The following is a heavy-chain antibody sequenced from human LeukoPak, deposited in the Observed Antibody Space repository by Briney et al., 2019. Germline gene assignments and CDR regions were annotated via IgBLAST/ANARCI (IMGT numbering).Heavy chain of an antibody. J-gene: IGHJ5*02. V-gene: IGHV1-46*01. CDR3: ARDGIAAVGRLYNWFDP. CDR2: INPSGGST. D-gene: IGHD6-13*01. CDR1: GYTFTSYY. Sequence: ASVKVSCKASGYTFTSYYMHWVRQAPGQGLEWMGIINPSGGSTSYAQKFQGRVTMTRDTSTSTVYMELSSLRSEDTAVYYCARDGIAAVGRLYNWFDPWGQGTLVTVSS.